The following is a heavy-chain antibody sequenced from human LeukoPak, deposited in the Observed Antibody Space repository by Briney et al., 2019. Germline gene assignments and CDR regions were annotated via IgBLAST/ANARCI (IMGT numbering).Heavy chain of an antibody. V-gene: IGHV1-8*03. CDR2: MNPNSGNT. J-gene: IGHJ2*01. Sequence: ASVKVSCKASGYTFTSYDINWVRQATGQGLEWMGWMNPNSGNTGYAQKFQGRVTITRNTSISTAYMELSSLRSEDTAVYYCAKSTYYYDSSGYYGWYFDLWGRGTLVTVSS. CDR1: GYTFTSYD. D-gene: IGHD3-22*01. CDR3: AKSTYYYDSSGYYGWYFDL.